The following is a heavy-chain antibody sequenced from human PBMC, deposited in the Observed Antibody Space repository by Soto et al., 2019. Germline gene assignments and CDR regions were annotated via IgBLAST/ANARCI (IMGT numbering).Heavy chain of an antibody. D-gene: IGHD5-18*01. J-gene: IGHJ4*02. CDR1: GFTFSSYS. CDR2: ITGSGGST. V-gene: IGHV3-23*01. Sequence: PVGSLRLSCAASGFTFSSYSMSWVRQAPGKGLEWVSAITGSGGSTYYADSVKGRFTISRDNSKNTLYLQMNSLRAEDTAVYYCAKEGDLIGYNYGSCFDYWGQGTMVTVYS. CDR3: AKEGDLIGYNYGSCFDY.